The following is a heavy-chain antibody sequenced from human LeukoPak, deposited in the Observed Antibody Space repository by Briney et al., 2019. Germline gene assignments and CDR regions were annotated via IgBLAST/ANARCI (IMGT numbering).Heavy chain of an antibody. CDR2: ISVSGGST. D-gene: IGHD3-10*01. CDR3: AKHLYGSGGFPGDY. J-gene: IGHJ4*02. CDR1: GFTLSSYD. V-gene: IGHV3-23*01. Sequence: GGSLRLSCAASGFTLSSYDMSWVRQAPGKGLEWVSSISVSGGSTDYADSVKGRFTISRDNSKDTLYLQMDSLRAEDTAVYYCAKHLYGSGGFPGDYWGQGTLVTVSS.